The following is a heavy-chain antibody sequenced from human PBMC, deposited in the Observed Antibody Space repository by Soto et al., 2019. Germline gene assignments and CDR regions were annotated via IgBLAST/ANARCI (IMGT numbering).Heavy chain of an antibody. J-gene: IGHJ6*02. Sequence: SVKVSCKASGGTFSSYTISWVRQAPGQGLEWMGRIIPILGIANYAQKFQGRVTITADKSTSTAYMELSSLRSEDTAVYYCARSGVPTESYYYYYGMDVWGQGTTVTVSS. CDR1: GGTFSSYT. CDR3: ARSGVPTESYYYYYGMDV. CDR2: IIPILGIA. V-gene: IGHV1-69*02. D-gene: IGHD3-10*01.